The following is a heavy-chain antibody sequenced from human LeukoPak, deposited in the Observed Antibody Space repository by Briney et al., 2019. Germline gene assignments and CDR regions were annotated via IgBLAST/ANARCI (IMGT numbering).Heavy chain of an antibody. V-gene: IGHV1-18*01. Sequence: ASVKVSCKASGYTFSSYGISWVRQAPGQGLEWMGWISTYNGNRNYAQKLQGRVTMTTDTSTSTAYMELRSLTSADTATYYCARGTYYDYWGQGTLATVSS. J-gene: IGHJ4*02. CDR1: GYTFSSYG. CDR3: ARGTYYDY. D-gene: IGHD2-21*01. CDR2: ISTYNGNR.